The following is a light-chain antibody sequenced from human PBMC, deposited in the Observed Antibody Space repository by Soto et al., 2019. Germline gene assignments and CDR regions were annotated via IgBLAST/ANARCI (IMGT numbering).Light chain of an antibody. J-gene: IGLJ2*01. CDR1: SSDVGGYNY. CDR2: EVS. Sequence: QSVLTQPASVSGSPGQSITISCTGASSDVGGYNYVSWYQQHPGKAPKLMIYEVSNRPSGVSNRFSGSKSGNTASLTISGLQAEDEAEYYCSSYTSSSTFIFGGGTKLTVL. V-gene: IGLV2-14*01. CDR3: SSYTSSSTFI.